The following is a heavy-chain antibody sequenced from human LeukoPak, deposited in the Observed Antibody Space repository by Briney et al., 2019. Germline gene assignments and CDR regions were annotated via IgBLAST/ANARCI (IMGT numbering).Heavy chain of an antibody. CDR2: FYDTRSP. Sequence: PSETLSLTCAVSGGSISLYYWSWIRQPPGKGLEWIGYFYDTRSPKYNPSLERRVTISVDMSRNQFSLNLTSVTAADTAVYYCARGRGSLTYWGQGTLATVSS. CDR3: ARGRGSLTY. J-gene: IGHJ4*02. D-gene: IGHD3-10*01. CDR1: GGSISLYY. V-gene: IGHV4-59*01.